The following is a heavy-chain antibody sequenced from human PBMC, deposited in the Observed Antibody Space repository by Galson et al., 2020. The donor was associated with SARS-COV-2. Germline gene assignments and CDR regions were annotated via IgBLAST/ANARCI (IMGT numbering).Heavy chain of an antibody. CDR3: ARDASWAMFGMDV. J-gene: IGHJ6*02. CDR1: GFPFSSYS. V-gene: IGHV3-21*01. D-gene: IGHD1-26*01. CDR2: IRISSNYI. Sequence: GGSLRLSCAASGFPFSSYSMNWVRQAPGKGLEWVSSIRISSNYIYYADSVKGRFTISRDNAENSVFLVMNGLRAEDTAVYYCARDASWAMFGMDVWGQGTPVTVSS.